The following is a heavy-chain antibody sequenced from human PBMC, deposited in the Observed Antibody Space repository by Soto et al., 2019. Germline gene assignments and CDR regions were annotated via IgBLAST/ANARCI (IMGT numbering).Heavy chain of an antibody. J-gene: IGHJ5*02. Sequence: EVQLLESGGGLVQPGGSLTLSCAASGFTFSSYAMTWVRQAPGKGLEWVSGISGGGGVSTYYADSVKGRFTISRDNSMNPLYPQMNRLRAEDTAVLYWAKEAISIVRGGNNWFGPWGQGTLVTVSS. CDR2: ISGGGGVST. V-gene: IGHV3-23*01. D-gene: IGHD3-10*01. CDR3: AKEAISIVRGGNNWFGP. CDR1: GFTFSSYA.